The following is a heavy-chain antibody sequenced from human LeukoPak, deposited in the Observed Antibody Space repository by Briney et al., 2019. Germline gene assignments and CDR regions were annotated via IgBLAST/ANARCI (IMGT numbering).Heavy chain of an antibody. CDR2: INPNSGGT. J-gene: IGHJ6*02. CDR3: ASYSSSWYPYYYYYYGMDV. Sequence: ASVKVSCKASGYTFTGYYMHWVRQAPGQGREWMGWINPNSGGTNYAQKFQGRVTMTRDTSISTAYMELSRLRSDDTAVYYCASYSSSWYPYYYYYYGMDVWGQGTTVTVSS. D-gene: IGHD6-13*01. V-gene: IGHV1-2*02. CDR1: GYTFTGYY.